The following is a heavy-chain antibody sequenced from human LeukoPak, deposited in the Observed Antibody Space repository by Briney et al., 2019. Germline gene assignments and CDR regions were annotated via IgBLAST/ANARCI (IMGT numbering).Heavy chain of an antibody. V-gene: IGHV1-18*01. CDR1: GYTFTSYG. J-gene: IGHJ4*02. D-gene: IGHD3-10*01. CDR3: AATYYYGSGSYYTPYYFDY. CDR2: ISAYNGNT. Sequence: ASVKVSCKASGYTFTSYGISWVRQAPGQGLEWMGWISAYNGNTNYAQKLQGRVTMTTDTSTSTAYMELRSLRSDDTAVYYCAATYYYGSGSYYTPYYFDYWGQGTLVTVSS.